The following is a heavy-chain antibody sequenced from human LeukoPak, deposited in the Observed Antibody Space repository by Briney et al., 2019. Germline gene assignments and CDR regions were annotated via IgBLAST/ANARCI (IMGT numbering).Heavy chain of an antibody. J-gene: IGHJ1*01. D-gene: IGHD6-19*01. CDR1: GGTFSSYA. V-gene: IGHV1-69*13. CDR3: ARVARFSSGLKSAEYFQH. CDR2: IIPIFGTA. Sequence: ASVKVSCKASGGTFSSYAISWVRQAPGQGLEWMGGIIPIFGTANYAQKFQGRVTITADESTSTAYMELSSLRSEDTAVYYCARVARFSSGLKSAEYFQHWGQGTLVTVSS.